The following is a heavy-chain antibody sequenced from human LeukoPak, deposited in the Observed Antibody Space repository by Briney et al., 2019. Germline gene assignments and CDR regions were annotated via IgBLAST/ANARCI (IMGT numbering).Heavy chain of an antibody. V-gene: IGHV4-39*01. J-gene: IGHJ4*02. CDR3: ARRENGGTTLFDY. CDR2: IYYSGST. Sequence: SETLSLTCTVSGGSISSSSYYWGWIRQPPGKGLAWIGSIYYSGSTFYNPSLKSRVTISVDTSKNQFSLKLNSVTAADTAVYYCARRENGGTTLFDYWGQGTLVTVSS. CDR1: GGSISSSSYY. D-gene: IGHD1-7*01.